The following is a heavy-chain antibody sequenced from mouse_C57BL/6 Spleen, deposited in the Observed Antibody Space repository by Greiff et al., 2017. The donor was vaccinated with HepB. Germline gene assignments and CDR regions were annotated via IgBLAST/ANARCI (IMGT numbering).Heavy chain of an antibody. J-gene: IGHJ3*01. Sequence: VQLQQPGAELVRPGTSVKVSCKASGYAFTNYLIEWVKQRPGQGLEWIGVINPGSGGTNYNEKFKGKATLTADKSSSTAYMQLSSLRSEDSAVYFCARSTIKGRAWFAYWGQGTLVTVSA. D-gene: IGHD2-1*01. V-gene: IGHV1-54*01. CDR2: INPGSGGT. CDR1: GYAFTNYL. CDR3: ARSTIKGRAWFAY.